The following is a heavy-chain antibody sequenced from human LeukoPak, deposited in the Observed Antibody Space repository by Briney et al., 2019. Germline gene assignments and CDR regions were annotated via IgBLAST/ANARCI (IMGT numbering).Heavy chain of an antibody. Sequence: GRSLRLSCAASGFTFDDYAMHWARQAPGKGLEWVSGISWNSGSIGYADSVKGRFTISRDNAKNTLYLQMNSLRAEDTAVYYCASAKYGGNYYFDYWGQGTLVTVSS. CDR1: GFTFDDYA. D-gene: IGHD4-23*01. J-gene: IGHJ4*02. V-gene: IGHV3-9*01. CDR3: ASAKYGGNYYFDY. CDR2: ISWNSGSI.